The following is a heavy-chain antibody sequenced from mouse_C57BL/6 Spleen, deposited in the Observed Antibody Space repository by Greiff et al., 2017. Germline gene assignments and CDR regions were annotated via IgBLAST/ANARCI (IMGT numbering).Heavy chain of an antibody. D-gene: IGHD2-4*01. J-gene: IGHJ1*03. Sequence: VQLQQSGAELVKPGASVKLSCTASGFNIKDYYMHWVKQRPEQGLEWIGRIDPEDGETNYAPKFQGKATITADTSSNTAYLQLSSLTSEDTAVYYCASYDYEGYWYFDGWGTGTTVTVSS. CDR3: ASYDYEGYWYFDG. CDR2: IDPEDGET. V-gene: IGHV14-2*01. CDR1: GFNIKDYY.